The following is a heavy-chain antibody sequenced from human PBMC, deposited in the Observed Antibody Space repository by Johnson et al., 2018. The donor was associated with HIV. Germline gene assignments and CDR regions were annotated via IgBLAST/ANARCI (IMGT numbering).Heavy chain of an antibody. V-gene: IGHV3-30*04. CDR3: AKPYYDFWSGYYEYNAFDI. D-gene: IGHD3-3*01. CDR2: ISYDGNNK. CDR1: GFTFNSYP. Sequence: QVQLVESGGGVVQPGRSLRLSCAASGFTFNSYPMHWVRQAPGKGLEWVAVISYDGNNKYYADSLKGRFTISRDNSKHTLYLEMNSLGAEDTAVYYCAKPYYDFWSGYYEYNAFDIWGQGTLVTVSS. J-gene: IGHJ3*02.